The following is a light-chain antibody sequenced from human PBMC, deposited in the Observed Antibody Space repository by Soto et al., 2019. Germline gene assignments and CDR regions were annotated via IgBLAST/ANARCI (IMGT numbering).Light chain of an antibody. J-gene: IGLJ1*01. Sequence: QSALTQPASVSGSPGQSITISCTGTSGDVGAYDFVSWYQLHPGKAPRLVIYDVSRRPAGASDRFSGSKSGSTASLTISSLQAEDEADYYCVSFTVHYSYVFGTGTKLTVL. CDR2: DVS. CDR1: SGDVGAYDF. V-gene: IGLV2-14*01. CDR3: VSFTVHYSYV.